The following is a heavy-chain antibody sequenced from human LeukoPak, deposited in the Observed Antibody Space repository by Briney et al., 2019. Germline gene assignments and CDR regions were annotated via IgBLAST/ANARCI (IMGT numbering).Heavy chain of an antibody. Sequence: SETLSLTCTVSGGSISSGSYYWSWIRQPAGKGLEWIGRIYTSGSTNYNPSLKSRVTISVDTSKNQFSLKLSSVTAADTAVYYCARDTSVVRDAFDIWGQGTMATVSS. J-gene: IGHJ3*02. D-gene: IGHD2/OR15-2a*01. V-gene: IGHV4-61*02. CDR1: GGSISSGSYY. CDR2: IYTSGST. CDR3: ARDTSVVRDAFDI.